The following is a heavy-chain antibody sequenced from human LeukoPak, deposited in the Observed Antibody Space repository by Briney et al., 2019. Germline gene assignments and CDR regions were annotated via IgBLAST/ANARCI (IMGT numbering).Heavy chain of an antibody. Sequence: SETLSLTCAVSGGSISSGGYSWSWIRQPPGKGPEWIGYIYYSGSTYYNPSLKSRVTISVDTSKNQFSLKLSSVTAADTAVYYCARLVVSSWYHEVLLGRDYWGQGTLVTVSS. J-gene: IGHJ4*02. V-gene: IGHV4-30-4*07. CDR2: IYYSGST. D-gene: IGHD6-13*01. CDR1: GGSISSGGYS. CDR3: ARLVVSSWYHEVLLGRDY.